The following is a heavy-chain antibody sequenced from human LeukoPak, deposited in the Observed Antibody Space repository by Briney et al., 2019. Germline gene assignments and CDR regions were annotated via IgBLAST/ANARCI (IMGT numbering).Heavy chain of an antibody. CDR2: IYFSGTT. V-gene: IGHV4-59*12. CDR1: GDSINAYY. Sequence: SETLSLTCTVSGDSINAYYWGWIRQPPGKGLEWIGYIYFSGTTKYNPSLESRVTISVDTSKNQFSLKLSSVTAADTAVYYCARDRLGAGNYFDHWGPGTLVTVSS. J-gene: IGHJ4*02. CDR3: ARDRLGAGNYFDH. D-gene: IGHD1-26*01.